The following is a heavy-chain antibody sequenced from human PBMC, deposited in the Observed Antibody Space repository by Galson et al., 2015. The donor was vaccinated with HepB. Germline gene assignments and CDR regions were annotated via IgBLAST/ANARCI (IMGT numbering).Heavy chain of an antibody. D-gene: IGHD6-19*01. CDR3: AKEIAGLVDY. CDR2: INLSGGTA. CDR1: GYTFTNYW. J-gene: IGHJ4*02. Sequence: SVKVSCKTSGYTFTNYWLHWVRQAPGQGLEWVGIINLSGGTAIYAQKFQDRVTMTRDTSTSTVYMELTSLRSEDTAVYFCAKEIAGLVDYWGQGTLVTVSS. V-gene: IGHV1-46*01.